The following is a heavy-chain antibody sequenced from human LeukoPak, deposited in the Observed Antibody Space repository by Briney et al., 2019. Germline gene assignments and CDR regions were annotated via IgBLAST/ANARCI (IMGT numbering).Heavy chain of an antibody. CDR3: ARDPEQKQWLAHFDY. J-gene: IGHJ4*02. CDR1: GFTFSSYA. Sequence: GGSLRLSCAASGFTFSSYAMSWVRQAPGKGLEWVSAISGSGGSTYYADSVKGRFTISRDNSKNTLYLQMNSLRAEDTAVYYCARDPEQKQWLAHFDYWGQGTLVTVSS. CDR2: ISGSGGST. D-gene: IGHD6-19*01. V-gene: IGHV3-23*01.